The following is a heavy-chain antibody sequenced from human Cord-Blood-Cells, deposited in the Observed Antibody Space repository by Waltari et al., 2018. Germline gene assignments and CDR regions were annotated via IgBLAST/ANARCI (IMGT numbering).Heavy chain of an antibody. D-gene: IGHD2-2*01. CDR1: GYSISRGYY. J-gene: IGHJ5*02. CDR2: IYHSGST. Sequence: QVQLQESGPGLVKPSETLPLTCAVYGYSISRGYYWGWIRPPPGQGLEWIGSIYHSGSTYYNPSLKSRVTISVDTSKNQFSLKLSSVTAADTAVYYCARGGNSIVVVPAAMWFDPWGQGTLVTVSS. V-gene: IGHV4-38-2*01. CDR3: ARGGNSIVVVPAAMWFDP.